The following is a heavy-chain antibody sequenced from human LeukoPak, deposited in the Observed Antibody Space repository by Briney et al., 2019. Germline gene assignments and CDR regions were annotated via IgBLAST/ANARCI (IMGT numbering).Heavy chain of an antibody. V-gene: IGHV3-30*18. CDR2: ISYDGSDK. D-gene: IGHD1-26*01. CDR3: AKDRSWELPLFDY. J-gene: IGHJ4*02. Sequence: PGGSLRLSCAVSGFTFSNYGIHWVRQAPGKGLGWVAVISYDGSDKYYADSVKGRFTISRDNSKNTLYLQMNSLRAEDTAVYYCAKDRSWELPLFDYWGQGTLVTVSS. CDR1: GFTFSNYG.